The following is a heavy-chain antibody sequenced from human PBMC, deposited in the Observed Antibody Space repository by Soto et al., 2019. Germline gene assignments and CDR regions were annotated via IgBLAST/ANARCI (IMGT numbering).Heavy chain of an antibody. J-gene: IGHJ6*02. D-gene: IGHD3-10*01. CDR1: GFTFSSSA. V-gene: IGHV1-58*01. CDR2: IDVGSANA. CDR3: AADPKNHVTMVRGVIINYYYGMDV. Sequence: GASVKVSCKTSGFTFSSSAVHWVRQARGHRLQWIGWIDVGSANANYAHMLQERVTISRDMSTSTAYMELSSLRSEDTAVYYCAADPKNHVTMVRGVIINYYYGMDVWG.